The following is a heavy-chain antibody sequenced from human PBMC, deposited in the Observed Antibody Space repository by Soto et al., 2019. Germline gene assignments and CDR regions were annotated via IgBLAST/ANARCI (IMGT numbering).Heavy chain of an antibody. D-gene: IGHD3-10*01. CDR2: ISGGGDAA. V-gene: IGHV3-23*01. Sequence: EVQLLESGGGLVQPGGSLRLSCAGSGFTFINFAMNWVRQAPGKGLEWVSTISGGGDAAFFADSVRGRFTISRDNSTDTVTLQMNSLGVDDTAVYYCARKVPGSTSRPDYWYFDLWGRGTLVTVSS. CDR1: GFTFINFA. CDR3: ARKVPGSTSRPDYWYFDL. J-gene: IGHJ2*01.